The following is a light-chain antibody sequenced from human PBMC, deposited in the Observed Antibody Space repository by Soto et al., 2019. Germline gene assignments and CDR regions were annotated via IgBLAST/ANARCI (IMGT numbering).Light chain of an antibody. V-gene: IGLV2-8*01. CDR3: SSYAGSNPVV. J-gene: IGLJ2*01. CDR2: EVS. CDR1: SSDVGGYNY. Sequence: QSVLTQPPSASGSPGQSVTISCTGTSSDVGGYNYVSWYQQHPGKAPKLMIYEVSKRPSGVPDRFSGSKSGNTASLTVSGLQAEDEDDYYCSSYAGSNPVVFGGGTKVTVL.